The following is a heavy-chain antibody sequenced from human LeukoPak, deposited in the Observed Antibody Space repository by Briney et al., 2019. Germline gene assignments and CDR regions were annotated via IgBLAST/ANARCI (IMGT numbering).Heavy chain of an antibody. J-gene: IGHJ4*02. CDR2: IKSKSDGGTT. Sequence: GGSLRLPCSAFGFTFNHAWLSWVGQAPGKGREGVGRIKSKSDGGTTDYAAPVKGRFPISRDDSKNTLYLQMNSLKTEDTAEYFCATEYYGAYNFWGQGTLVSVSS. D-gene: IGHD4-17*01. CDR1: GFTFNHAW. V-gene: IGHV3-15*01. CDR3: ATEYYGAYNF.